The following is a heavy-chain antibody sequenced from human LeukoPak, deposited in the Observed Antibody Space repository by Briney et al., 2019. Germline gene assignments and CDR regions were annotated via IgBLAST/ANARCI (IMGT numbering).Heavy chain of an antibody. CDR2: ISYDGSNK. CDR3: ARETAYDY. V-gene: IGHV3-30-3*01. D-gene: IGHD2-21*02. Sequence: GRSLRLSCAASGFTFSSYAMHWVRQAPGKALEWVAVISYDGSNKYYADSVKGRFTISRDNSKNTLYLQMNSLRVEDTAVYYCARETAYDYWGQGTLVTVSS. CDR1: GFTFSSYA. J-gene: IGHJ4*02.